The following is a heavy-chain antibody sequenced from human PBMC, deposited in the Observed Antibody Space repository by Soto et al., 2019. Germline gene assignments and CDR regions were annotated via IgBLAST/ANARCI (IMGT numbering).Heavy chain of an antibody. CDR1: GFTFSSYA. D-gene: IGHD4-17*01. V-gene: IGHV3-23*01. CDR2: ISGSGGST. Sequence: GGSLRLSCAASGFTFSSYAMSWVRQAPGKGLEWVSAISGSGGSTYYADSVKGRFTISRDNSKNTLYLQMNSLRAEDTAVFYCAGADYGEAVPDFDYWGQGTLVTVSS. CDR3: AGADYGEAVPDFDY. J-gene: IGHJ4*02.